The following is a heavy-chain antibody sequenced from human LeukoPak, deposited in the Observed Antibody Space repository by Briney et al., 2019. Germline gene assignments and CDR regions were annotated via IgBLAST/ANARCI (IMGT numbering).Heavy chain of an antibody. Sequence: PSETLSLTCTVSGGSISSSSYYWGWIRQPPGKGLEWIGSIYYSGSTYYNPSLKSRVTISVDTSKNQFSLKLSSVTAADTAVYCCARRCLLLPYWYFDLWGRGTLVTVSS. CDR3: ARRCLLLPYWYFDL. CDR1: GGSISSSSYY. J-gene: IGHJ2*01. D-gene: IGHD3-22*01. V-gene: IGHV4-39*01. CDR2: IYYSGST.